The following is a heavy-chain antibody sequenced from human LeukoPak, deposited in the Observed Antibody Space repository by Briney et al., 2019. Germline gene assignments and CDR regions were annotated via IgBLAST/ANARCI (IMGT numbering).Heavy chain of an antibody. Sequence: GGSLRLSCAASGFTFSGSAMHWVRQASGKGLEWVGRIRSKANSYATAYAALVKGRFTISRDDSKNTAYLQMNSLKTEDTAVYYCTSGYDYVWGSYYYWGQGTLVTVSS. CDR2: IRSKANSYAT. CDR3: TSGYDYVWGSYYY. V-gene: IGHV3-73*01. D-gene: IGHD3-16*01. CDR1: GFTFSGSA. J-gene: IGHJ4*02.